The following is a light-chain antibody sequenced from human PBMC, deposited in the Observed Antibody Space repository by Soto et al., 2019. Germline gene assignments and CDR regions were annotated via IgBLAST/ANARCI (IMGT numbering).Light chain of an antibody. J-gene: IGLJ3*02. CDR3: SSYTGSNNWV. V-gene: IGLV2-8*01. CDR2: DVS. Sequence: QSVLTQPPSASGSPGQSVTISCTGTSSDVGGYNYVSWYQQHPGKAPKLMIYDVSKRPSGVPDRFSGSKSGNTASLTVSGLEAEDEADYYRSSYTGSNNWVFGGGTKLTVL. CDR1: SSDVGGYNY.